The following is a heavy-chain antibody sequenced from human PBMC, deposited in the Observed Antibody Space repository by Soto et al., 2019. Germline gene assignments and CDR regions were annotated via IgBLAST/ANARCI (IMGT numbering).Heavy chain of an antibody. V-gene: IGHV5-51*01. CDR1: GYSFTSYW. J-gene: IGHJ6*02. CDR3: ARTAAAGKYYYGVDV. Sequence: PGESLKISCKGSGYSFTSYWIGWVRQMPGKGLEWMGIIYPGDSDTRYSRSFQGQVTISADKSISTAYLQWSSLKASDTAIYYCARTAAAGKYYYGVDVWGQGTTVTVSS. CDR2: IYPGDSDT. D-gene: IGHD6-13*01.